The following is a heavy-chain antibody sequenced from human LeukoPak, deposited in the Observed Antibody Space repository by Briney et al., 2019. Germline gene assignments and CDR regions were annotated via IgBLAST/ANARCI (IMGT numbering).Heavy chain of an antibody. CDR2: ISAYNGNT. J-gene: IGHJ4*02. Sequence: ASVKVSCKASGYTFTSYGISWVRQAPGQGLEWMGWISAYNGNTNYAQKLQGRVTMTTDTSTSTAYMELRSLRSDDTAVYYCASTSGGYYFHYFDYWGQGTLVTVSS. CDR1: GYTFTSYG. CDR3: ASTSGGYYFHYFDY. D-gene: IGHD6-25*01. V-gene: IGHV1-18*01.